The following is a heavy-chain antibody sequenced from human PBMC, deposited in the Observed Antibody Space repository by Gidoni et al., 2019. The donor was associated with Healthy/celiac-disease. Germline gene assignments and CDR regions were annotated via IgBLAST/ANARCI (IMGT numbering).Heavy chain of an antibody. D-gene: IGHD3-22*01. J-gene: IGHJ4*02. CDR2: ISSSSSTI. Sequence: EVQLVESGGGLVQPGGSLRLDCAASGFTCSSYSMNWVRQAPGKGLEWVSYISSSSSTIYYADSVKGRFTISRDNAKNSLYLQMNSLRDEDTAVYYCARDHYYDSSGYYDYWGQGTLVTVSS. CDR3: ARDHYYDSSGYYDY. CDR1: GFTCSSYS. V-gene: IGHV3-48*02.